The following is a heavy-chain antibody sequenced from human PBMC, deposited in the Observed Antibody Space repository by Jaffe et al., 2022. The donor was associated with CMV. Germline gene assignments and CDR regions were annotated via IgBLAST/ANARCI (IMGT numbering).Heavy chain of an antibody. J-gene: IGHJ5*02. CDR2: IYYSGST. CDR3: ARQPGDVLWWFDP. D-gene: IGHD3-10*01. CDR1: GGSISSRSYY. Sequence: QLQLQESGPGLVKPSETLSLTCTVSGGSISSRSYYWGWIRQPPGKGLEWIGSIYYSGSTYYNPSLKSRVTISVDTSKNQFSLKLSSVTAADTAVYYCARQPGDVLWWFDPWGQGTLVTVSS. V-gene: IGHV4-39*01.